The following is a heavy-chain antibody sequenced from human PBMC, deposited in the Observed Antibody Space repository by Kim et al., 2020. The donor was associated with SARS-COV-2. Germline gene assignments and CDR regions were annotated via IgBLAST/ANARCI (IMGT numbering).Heavy chain of an antibody. CDR3: ARGRGRVGGYSYGYPDYYYYGMDV. CDR1: GGSFSGYY. J-gene: IGHJ6*02. V-gene: IGHV4-34*01. D-gene: IGHD5-18*01. CDR2: INHSGST. Sequence: SETLSLTCAVYGGSFSGYYWSWIRQPPGKGLEWIGEINHSGSTNYNPSLKSRVTISVDTSKNQFSLKLSSVTAADTAVYYCARGRGRVGGYSYGYPDYYYYGMDVWGQGTTVTVSS.